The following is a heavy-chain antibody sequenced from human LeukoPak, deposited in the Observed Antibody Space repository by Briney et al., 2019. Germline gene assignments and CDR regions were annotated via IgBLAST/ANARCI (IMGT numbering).Heavy chain of an antibody. CDR2: ISSSSSYI. CDR1: GFTFSSYG. J-gene: IGHJ6*02. CDR3: ARDLGSSGWPTERYGMDV. V-gene: IGHV3-21*01. D-gene: IGHD6-19*01. Sequence: GRSLRLSCAASGFTFSSYGMHWVRQAPGKGLEWVSSISSSSSYIYYADSVKGRFTISRDNAKNSLYLQMNSLRAEDTAVYYCARDLGSSGWPTERYGMDVWGQGTTVTVSS.